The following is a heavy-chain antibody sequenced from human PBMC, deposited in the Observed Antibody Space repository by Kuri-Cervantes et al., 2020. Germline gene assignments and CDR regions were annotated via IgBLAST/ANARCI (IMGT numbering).Heavy chain of an antibody. CDR2: IYHSGST. D-gene: IGHD4-17*01. V-gene: IGHV4-38-2*01. CDR3: ASAYGDYAHLGY. CDR1: AYSISSGYY. Sequence: SETLSLTCAVSAYSISSGYYWGWIRQPPGKGLEWIGIIYHSGSTYYNPSLKSRVTISVDASNNQFSLKLSSVTAADTAVYYCASAYGDYAHLGYWGQGTLVTVSS. J-gene: IGHJ4*02.